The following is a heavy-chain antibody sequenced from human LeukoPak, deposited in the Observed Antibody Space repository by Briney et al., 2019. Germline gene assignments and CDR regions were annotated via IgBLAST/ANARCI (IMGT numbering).Heavy chain of an antibody. CDR3: ARVGIAARYYYYYMDV. D-gene: IGHD6-6*01. CDR1: GGSFSGYY. V-gene: IGHV4-34*01. J-gene: IGHJ6*03. Sequence: SETLSLTCAVYGGSFSGYYWSWIRQPPGKGLEWIGEINHSGSTNYNPSLKSRVTISVDTSKNQFSLKLSSVTAADTAVYYCARVGIAARYYYYYMDVWGKGTTVTVSS. CDR2: INHSGST.